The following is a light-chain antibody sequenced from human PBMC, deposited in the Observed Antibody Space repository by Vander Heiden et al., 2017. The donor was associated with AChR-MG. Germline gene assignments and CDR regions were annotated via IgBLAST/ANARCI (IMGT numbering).Light chain of an antibody. CDR2: QDS. Sequence: SYELTQPPSVSVSPGQTASITCSGDKLGDKYASWYQQKPGQSPVLVIFQDSKRPSGIPERFSGSNSGNTATLTISGTQAPDEADYYCQAWDSSTGEFGGGTKLTVL. CDR3: QAWDSSTGE. CDR1: KLGDKY. J-gene: IGLJ3*02. V-gene: IGLV3-1*01.